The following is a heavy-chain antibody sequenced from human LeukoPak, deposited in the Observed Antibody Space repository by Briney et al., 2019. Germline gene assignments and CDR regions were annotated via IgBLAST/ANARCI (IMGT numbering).Heavy chain of an antibody. Sequence: GGSLRLSCAASGFTFSDYYMSWIRQAPGKGLEWLSYISSSSSYTNYPDSVKGRFTISRDDAKNTLYLQMNSLRAEDTAVYYCVSFYYSAFFDSWGQGTLVTVSS. J-gene: IGHJ4*02. CDR3: VSFYYSAFFDS. D-gene: IGHD4/OR15-4a*01. CDR1: GFTFSDYY. CDR2: ISSSSSYT. V-gene: IGHV3-11*03.